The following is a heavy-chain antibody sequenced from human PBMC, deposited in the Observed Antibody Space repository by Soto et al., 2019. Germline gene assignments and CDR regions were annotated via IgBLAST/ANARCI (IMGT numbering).Heavy chain of an antibody. Sequence: QVQLVQSGAEVKRPGSSVKLSCKASGGTFTYYGISWVRQAPGQGLEWMWGIIPIIGPATYGQKFQGRLTMTADQSTSTAYMELSSLGSEDTALYYCARDLGTTIAGPPRRETYGWLDPWGQGTVVTVSS. V-gene: IGHV1-69*01. J-gene: IGHJ5*02. CDR3: ARDLGTTIAGPPRRETYGWLDP. D-gene: IGHD3-22*01. CDR2: IIPIIGPA. CDR1: GGTFTYYG.